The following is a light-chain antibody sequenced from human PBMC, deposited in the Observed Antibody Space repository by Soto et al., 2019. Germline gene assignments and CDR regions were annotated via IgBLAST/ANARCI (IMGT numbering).Light chain of an antibody. Sequence: QYALTQPPSVSGSPGQSVTISCTGTSSDVGSYNRVSWYQQPPGTAPKVMIYEVSYRPSGVPDRFSGSKSGNTASLTISGLQTEDEADYYCSSYTSSSTLVFGGGTKVTVL. CDR1: SSDVGSYNR. CDR2: EVS. J-gene: IGLJ2*01. CDR3: SSYTSSSTLV. V-gene: IGLV2-18*02.